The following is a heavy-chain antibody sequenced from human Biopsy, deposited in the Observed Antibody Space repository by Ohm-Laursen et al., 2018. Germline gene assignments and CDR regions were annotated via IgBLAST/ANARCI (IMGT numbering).Heavy chain of an antibody. V-gene: IGHV1-24*01. CDR3: AADINVWNVNY. Sequence: ASVKVSCKVSGYTLTELSMHWVRQAPGKGLEWMGGFAPENGKTVYTQNFQTRVSMTEDTSTDTAYMELRSLRSEDTAVYYCAADINVWNVNYWGQGTQVTVSS. D-gene: IGHD1-1*01. CDR2: FAPENGKT. J-gene: IGHJ4*02. CDR1: GYTLTELS.